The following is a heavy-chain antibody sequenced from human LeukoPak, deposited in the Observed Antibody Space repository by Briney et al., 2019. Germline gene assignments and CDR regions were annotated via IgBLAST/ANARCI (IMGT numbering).Heavy chain of an antibody. CDR3: ARDQGFRDMDV. V-gene: IGHV4-59*01. Sequence: SETLSLTCTVSGGSISSYYWSWIRQPPGKGLEWIGYIYYSGSTNYNPSLKSRVTISVDTSKNQFSLKLSSVTAADTAVYYCARDQGFRDMDVWGKGTTVTISS. D-gene: IGHD3-10*01. CDR1: GGSISSYY. J-gene: IGHJ6*03. CDR2: IYYSGST.